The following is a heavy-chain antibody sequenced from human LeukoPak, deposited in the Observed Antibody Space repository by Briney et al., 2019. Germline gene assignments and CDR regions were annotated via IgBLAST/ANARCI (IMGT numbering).Heavy chain of an antibody. CDR3: ARVRYYDYVWGSRHYYFDY. D-gene: IGHD3-16*01. CDR2: IKQDGSEK. J-gene: IGHJ4*02. V-gene: IGHV3-7*01. Sequence: PGGSLRLSCAASGFTFSYYWMSWVRQSPGKGLEWVANIKQDGSEKYYVDSVKGRFTISRDNAKNSLYLQMNSLRAEDTAVYYCARVRYYDYVWGSRHYYFDYWGQGTLVTVSS. CDR1: GFTFSYYW.